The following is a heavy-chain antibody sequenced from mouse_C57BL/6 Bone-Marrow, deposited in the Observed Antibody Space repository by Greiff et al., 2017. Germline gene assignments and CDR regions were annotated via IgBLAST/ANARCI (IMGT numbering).Heavy chain of an antibody. Sequence: QVQLQQPGAELVKPGASVKMSCKASGYTFTSYWITWVKQRPGQGLEWIGDIDPGSGSTNYNEKFKSKATLTVDTSSSTAYMQLSSLTSEDSAVYYCARWFYDYALDYWGQGTTLTVSS. CDR3: ARWFYDYALDY. CDR1: GYTFTSYW. V-gene: IGHV1-55*01. CDR2: IDPGSGST. J-gene: IGHJ2*01. D-gene: IGHD2-4*01.